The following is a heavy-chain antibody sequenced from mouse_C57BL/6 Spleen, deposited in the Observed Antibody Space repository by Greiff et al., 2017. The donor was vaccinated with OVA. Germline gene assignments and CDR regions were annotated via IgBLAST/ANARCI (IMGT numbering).Heavy chain of an antibody. CDR2: ISYDGSN. J-gene: IGHJ2*01. CDR1: GYSITSGYY. Sequence: DVHLVESGPGLVKPSQSLSLTCSVTGYSITSGYYWNWIRQFPGNKLEWMGYISYDGSNNYNPSLKNRISITRDTSKNQFFLKLNSVTTEDTATYYCARSRTGPLDYWGQGTTLTVSS. V-gene: IGHV3-6*01. CDR3: ARSRTGPLDY. D-gene: IGHD4-1*01.